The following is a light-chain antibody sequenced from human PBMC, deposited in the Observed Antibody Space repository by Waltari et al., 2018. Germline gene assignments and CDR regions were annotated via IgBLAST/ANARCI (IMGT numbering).Light chain of an antibody. CDR2: SRN. CDR1: TGPVTSCFY. CDR3: LLYYGALDWI. J-gene: IGLJ2*01. V-gene: IGLV7-43*01. Sequence: QTVVTQEPSVTVSPGGTVTLPCASSTGPVTSCFYPNWFQQKPGQAPRALIYSRNQRHSWTPARVSGSLLGGKAALTLSGVQPEDEAVYYCLLYYGALDWIFGGGTNLTVL.